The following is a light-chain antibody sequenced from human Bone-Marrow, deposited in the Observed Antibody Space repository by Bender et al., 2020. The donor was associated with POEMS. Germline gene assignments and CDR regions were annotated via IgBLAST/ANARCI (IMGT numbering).Light chain of an antibody. J-gene: IGLJ3*02. V-gene: IGLV2-14*01. CDR3: AVWDDSLNGWV. CDR2: DVT. CDR1: SSDVGGYNH. Sequence: QSALTQPASVSGSPGQSITISCTGSSSDVGGYNHVSWYQQYPGKAPKVMIYDVTNRPSGVSNRFSGSKSGNTASLIVSGLQADDEADYYCAVWDDSLNGWVFGGGTKLTVL.